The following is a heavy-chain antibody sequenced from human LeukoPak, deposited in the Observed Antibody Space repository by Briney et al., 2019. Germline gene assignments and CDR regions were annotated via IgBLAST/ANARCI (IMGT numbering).Heavy chain of an antibody. Sequence: SQTLSLTCTVSGDSVSSGGYYWTWIRQHPGKGLEWIGYISNSGTTSYNPSLESRVSISVDTSNNQFSLRLNSVTAADTAVYYCAGDVVVTASPDAFDIWGQGTMVTVSS. CDR1: GDSVSSGGYY. CDR3: AGDVVVTASPDAFDI. CDR2: ISNSGTT. J-gene: IGHJ3*02. V-gene: IGHV4-31*03. D-gene: IGHD2-21*02.